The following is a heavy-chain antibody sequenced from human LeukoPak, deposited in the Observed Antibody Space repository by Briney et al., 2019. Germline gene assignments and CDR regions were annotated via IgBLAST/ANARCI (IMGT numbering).Heavy chain of an antibody. J-gene: IGHJ3*02. CDR1: GFTCDDYG. CDR3: ARDGVSSGVTPAFDI. Sequence: GGSLRLSCAASGFTCDDYGMSWVRQAPGKGLEWVSGINWNGGSTGYADSVKGRFTISRDNAKNSLYLQMNSLRAEDTALYYCARDGVSSGVTPAFDIWGQGTMVTVSS. CDR2: INWNGGST. D-gene: IGHD3-22*01. V-gene: IGHV3-20*04.